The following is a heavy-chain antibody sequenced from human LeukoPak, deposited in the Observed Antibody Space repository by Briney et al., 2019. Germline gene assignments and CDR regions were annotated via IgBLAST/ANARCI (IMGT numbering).Heavy chain of an antibody. CDR2: ITGSGGTT. Sequence: PGGSLRLSCVASGFALSNYALTWVRQAPGKGLGWVSVITGSGGTTHYADSLKGRFTISRDNAKNSLYLQMNSLRAEDTAVYYCARILRSSHAFDIWGKGTMVTVSS. CDR3: ARILRSSHAFDI. CDR1: GFALSNYA. D-gene: IGHD6-13*01. J-gene: IGHJ3*02. V-gene: IGHV3-23*01.